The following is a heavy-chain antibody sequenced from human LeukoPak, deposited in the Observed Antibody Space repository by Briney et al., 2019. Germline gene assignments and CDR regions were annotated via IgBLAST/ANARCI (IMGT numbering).Heavy chain of an antibody. D-gene: IGHD4-11*01. Sequence: GGSLRLSCAASGFTFSSYAMSWVRQAPGKGLERVSTISGNGVDTYYADSVKGRFTISRDNPKNTLYLQMNSLRVEDTAVYYCAKLYRSGRYYFDYWGQGTPVTVSS. CDR2: ISGNGVDT. J-gene: IGHJ4*02. CDR1: GFTFSSYA. V-gene: IGHV3-23*01. CDR3: AKLYRSGRYYFDY.